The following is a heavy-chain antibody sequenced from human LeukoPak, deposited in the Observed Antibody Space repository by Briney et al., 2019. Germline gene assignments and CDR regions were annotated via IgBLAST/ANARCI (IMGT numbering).Heavy chain of an antibody. J-gene: IGHJ4*02. CDR1: GFTFSNAW. Sequence: GGSLRLSCAASGFTFSNAWRGWVRHAPGKGLEWLRRSKSKTDGGTTDYAAPVKGRFTISRDDSKNTLYLQMNSLKTEDTAVYFCSTLPALAAGTGDYWGQGTLVTVSS. CDR3: STLPALAAGTGDY. V-gene: IGHV3-15*01. CDR2: SKSKTDGGTT. D-gene: IGHD6-13*01.